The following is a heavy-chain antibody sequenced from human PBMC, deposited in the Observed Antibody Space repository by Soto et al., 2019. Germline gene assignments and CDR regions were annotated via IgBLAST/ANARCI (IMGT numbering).Heavy chain of an antibody. J-gene: IGHJ6*02. D-gene: IGHD2-15*01. CDR3: ARASKWSSLGYYYYGMDV. CDR2: IWYDGSNK. CDR1: GFTFSSYG. V-gene: IGHV3-33*01. Sequence: SLKISCAASGFTFSSYGMHWVRQAPGKGLEWVAVIWYDGSNKYYADSVKGRFTISRDNSKNTLYLQMNSLRAEDTAVYYCARASKWSSLGYYYYGMDVWGQGTTVTVAS.